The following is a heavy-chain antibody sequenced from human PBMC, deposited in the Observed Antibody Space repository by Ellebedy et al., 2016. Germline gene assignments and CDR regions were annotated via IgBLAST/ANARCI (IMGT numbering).Heavy chain of an antibody. CDR3: ASATVTNPPSYYYGMDV. CDR1: GYTFTGYY. J-gene: IGHJ6*02. V-gene: IGHV1-8*02. Sequence: ASVKVSCXASGYTFTGYYMHWVRQAPGQGLEWMGWMNPNSGNTGYAQKFQGRVTMTRNTSISTAYMELSSLRSEDTAMYYCASATVTNPPSYYYGMDVWGQGTTVTVSS. D-gene: IGHD4-17*01. CDR2: MNPNSGNT.